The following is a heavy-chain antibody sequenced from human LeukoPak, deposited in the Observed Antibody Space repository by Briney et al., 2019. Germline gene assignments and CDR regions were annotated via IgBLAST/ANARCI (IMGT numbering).Heavy chain of an antibody. CDR1: GFTFSSYG. J-gene: IGHJ4*02. V-gene: IGHV3-23*01. D-gene: IGHD3-22*01. CDR3: AMDDSSGYYATKSFDY. Sequence: PGGSLRLSCAASGFTFSSYGMSWVRQAPGKGLEWVSAISGSGGSTYYADSVKGRFTISRDNSKNTLYLQMNSLRAEDTAVYYCAMDDSSGYYATKSFDYWGQGTLVTVSS. CDR2: ISGSGGST.